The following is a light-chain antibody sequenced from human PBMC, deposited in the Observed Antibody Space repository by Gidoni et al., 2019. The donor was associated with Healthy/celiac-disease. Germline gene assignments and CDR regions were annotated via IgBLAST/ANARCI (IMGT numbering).Light chain of an antibody. CDR2: AAS. J-gene: IGKJ1*01. V-gene: IGKV1-39*01. Sequence: DIQMTQSPSSLSASVGDRVTIPFRASQSISSYLNWYQQKPGKAPKLLIYAASSLQSGFPSRFSCSGSGTDFTLTISSLQPEDFATYYCQQSYSTPQTFGQGTKVEIK. CDR1: QSISSY. CDR3: QQSYSTPQT.